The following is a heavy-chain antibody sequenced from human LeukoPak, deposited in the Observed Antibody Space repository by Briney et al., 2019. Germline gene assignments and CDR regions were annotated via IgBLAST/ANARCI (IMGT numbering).Heavy chain of an antibody. CDR2: IIYSGGAT. CDR1: GFTFSRSA. CDR3: AKDGLYYDGSEHVYYFDS. Sequence: PGGPQRLSCAASGFTFSRSAMTWLRQGPGTGLEFVASIIYSGGATYYADSVKGRFTISRDNSKNTLYLQMNSLRAEDTALYYCAKDGLYYDGSEHVYYFDSWGQGTLVTVSS. V-gene: IGHV3-23*01. J-gene: IGHJ4*02. D-gene: IGHD3-22*01.